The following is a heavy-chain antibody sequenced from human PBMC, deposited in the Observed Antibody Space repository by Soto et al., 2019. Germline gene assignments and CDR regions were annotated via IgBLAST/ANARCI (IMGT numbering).Heavy chain of an antibody. D-gene: IGHD3-22*01. CDR3: ARLGLIGSGYFNRFDP. CDR1: VYRFTSYG. V-gene: IGHV5-51*01. CDR2: IYPGDSDT. J-gene: IGHJ5*02. Sequence: GESLKVACKGAVYRFTSYGMGWVRQMPGKGLKWMGIIYPGDSDTRYSPSFQGQVTISADKSTSTAYLQWSSLKASDTTMYYCARLGLIGSGYFNRFDPWGKGTPVTAPS.